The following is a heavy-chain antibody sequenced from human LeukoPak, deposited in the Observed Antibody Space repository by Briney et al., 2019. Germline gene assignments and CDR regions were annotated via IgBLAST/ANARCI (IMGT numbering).Heavy chain of an antibody. J-gene: IGHJ4*02. D-gene: IGHD3-22*01. CDR2: ISWNSGSI. CDR1: GFTFGDYA. Sequence: GRSLRLFCAASGFTFGDYAMPWVRQAPGKGLEWVSGISWNSGSIGYADSVKGRFTISRDNAKNSLYLQMNSLRAEDTALYYCAKATDSSGYYSQFDYWGQGTLVTVSS. V-gene: IGHV3-9*01. CDR3: AKATDSSGYYSQFDY.